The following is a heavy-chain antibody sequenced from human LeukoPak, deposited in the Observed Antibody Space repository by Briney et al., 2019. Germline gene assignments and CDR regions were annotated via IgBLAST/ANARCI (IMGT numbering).Heavy chain of an antibody. J-gene: IGHJ6*03. Sequence: ASVKVSCKASGYTFTGYYMHWVRQAPGQGLEWIGWINPNSGGTNYAQKFQGRVTMTRDTSISTAYMELSRLRSDDTAVYYCARVVAGYSSSFYYYYMDVWGKGTTVTVSS. CDR3: ARVVAGYSSSFYYYYMDV. CDR2: INPNSGGT. CDR1: GYTFTGYY. V-gene: IGHV1-2*02. D-gene: IGHD6-6*01.